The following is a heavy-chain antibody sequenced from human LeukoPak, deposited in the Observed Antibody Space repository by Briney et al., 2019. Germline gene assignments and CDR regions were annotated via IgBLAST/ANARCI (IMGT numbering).Heavy chain of an antibody. CDR1: GYTFTGYY. Sequence: ASVKVSCKASGYTFTGYYMHWVREPPGQGLEWMGWINPNSGGTNYAQKFQGRVTMTRDTSISTAYMELSRLRSDDTAVYYCARDTFYMVLVYNFDYWGQGNLVTVSS. CDR3: ARDTFYMVLVYNFDY. D-gene: IGHD3-10*01. V-gene: IGHV1-2*02. CDR2: INPNSGGT. J-gene: IGHJ4*02.